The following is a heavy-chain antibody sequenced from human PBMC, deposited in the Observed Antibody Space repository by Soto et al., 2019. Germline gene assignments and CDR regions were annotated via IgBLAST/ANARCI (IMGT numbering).Heavy chain of an antibody. J-gene: IGHJ5*02. V-gene: IGHV4-31*03. CDR3: ARDIRTIFGVVLPSNWFDP. CDR1: GGSISSGGYC. Sequence: SETLSLTCTVSGGSISSGGYCWSWIRQHPGKGLEWIGYIYYSGSTYYNPSLKSRVTISVDTSKNQFSLKLSSVTAADTAVYYCARDIRTIFGVVLPSNWFDPWGQGTLVTVSS. CDR2: IYYSGST. D-gene: IGHD3-3*01.